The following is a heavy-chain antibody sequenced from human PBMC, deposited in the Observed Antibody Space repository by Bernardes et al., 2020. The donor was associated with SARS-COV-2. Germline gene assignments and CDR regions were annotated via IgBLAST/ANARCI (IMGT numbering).Heavy chain of an antibody. J-gene: IGHJ6*02. CDR3: STGGAGNSAPGMDV. CDR1: GSTFSTYW. Sequence: GGSLRLSCAASGSTFSTYWMHWGRQAPGKGLVWVARITPDGSSTDYADSVKGRITISRNNAQNTVYLQVNNRGGEDTAVYYCSTGGAGNSAPGMDVWSQGTTDTVSS. V-gene: IGHV3-74*01. CDR2: ITPDGSST. D-gene: IGHD4-4*01.